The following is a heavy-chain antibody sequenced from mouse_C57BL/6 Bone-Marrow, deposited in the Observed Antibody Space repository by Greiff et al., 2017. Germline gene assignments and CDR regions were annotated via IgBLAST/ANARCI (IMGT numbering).Heavy chain of an antibody. Sequence: EVQLQQSGAELVRPGASVKLSCTASGFTFKDDYLPWVQQRPEQGLEWIGWIGPESGDTEYPSKFQGKATLTSDTSSNTAYLPLSSLTSEDTAVYYCARLGLGRGRCDYWGQGTTLTVSS. J-gene: IGHJ2*01. V-gene: IGHV14-4*01. CDR1: GFTFKDDY. D-gene: IGHD4-1*01. CDR3: ARLGLGRGRCDY. CDR2: IGPESGDT.